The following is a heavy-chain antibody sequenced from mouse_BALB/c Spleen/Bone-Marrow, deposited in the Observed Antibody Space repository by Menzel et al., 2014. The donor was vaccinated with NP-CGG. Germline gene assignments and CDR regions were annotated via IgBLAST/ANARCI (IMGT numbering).Heavy chain of an antibody. CDR3: ARGGLLRAMDY. V-gene: IGHV1-20*02. J-gene: IGHJ4*01. CDR2: INPYNGDT. CDR1: GYSFTGYF. D-gene: IGHD2-3*01. Sequence: EVHLVESGPELVKPGASVKISCKASGYSFTGYFMNWVMQSHGKSLERIGRINPYNGDTFYNQKFKGKATLTVDKSSSTAHMELRSLASEDSAVYYCARGGLLRAMDYWGQGTSVTVSS.